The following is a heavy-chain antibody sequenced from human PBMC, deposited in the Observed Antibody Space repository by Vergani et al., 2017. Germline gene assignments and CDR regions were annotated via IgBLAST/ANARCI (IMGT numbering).Heavy chain of an antibody. J-gene: IGHJ6*03. Sequence: QVQLVQSGAEVKKPGASVKVSCKASGYTFTGYYMHWVRQAPGQGLEWMGWINPNSGGTNYAQKFQGRVTMTRDTSISTAYMELSRLRSDDTAVYYCAREGRYCSSTSCYTYYYYYMDVWGKGTTVTVSS. D-gene: IGHD2-2*02. CDR1: GYTFTGYY. V-gene: IGHV1-2*02. CDR2: INPNSGGT. CDR3: AREGRYCSSTSCYTYYYYYMDV.